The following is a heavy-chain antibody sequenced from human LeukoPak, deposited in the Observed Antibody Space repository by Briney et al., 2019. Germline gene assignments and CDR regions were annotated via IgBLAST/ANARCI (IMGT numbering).Heavy chain of an antibody. J-gene: IGHJ4*02. CDR3: ARRNYGGFDY. V-gene: IGHV4-59*08. CDR1: GGSISSYY. CDR2: IYYSGST. D-gene: IGHD4-17*01. Sequence: SETLSLTCTVSGGSISSYYWSWIRQPPGKGLEWIGYIYYSGSTNYNPSLKSRVTISVDTSKNQFPLKLSSVTAADTAVYYCARRNYGGFDYWGQGTLVTVSS.